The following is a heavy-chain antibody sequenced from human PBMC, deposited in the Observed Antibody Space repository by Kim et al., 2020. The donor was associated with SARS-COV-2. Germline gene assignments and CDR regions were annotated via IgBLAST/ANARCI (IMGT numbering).Heavy chain of an antibody. Sequence: GGSLRLSCAASGFTVSSNYMSWVRQAPGKGLEWVSVIYSGGSTYYADSVKGRFTISRDNSKNTLYLQMNSLRAEDTAVYYCARVNTFDMRLNPSGQGTLVTVSS. CDR1: GFTVSSNY. J-gene: IGHJ5*02. CDR2: IYSGGST. D-gene: IGHD2-15*01. CDR3: ARVNTFDMRLNP. V-gene: IGHV3-53*01.